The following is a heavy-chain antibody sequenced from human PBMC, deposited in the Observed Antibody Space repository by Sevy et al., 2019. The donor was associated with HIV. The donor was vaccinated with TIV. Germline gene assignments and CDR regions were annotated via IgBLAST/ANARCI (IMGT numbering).Heavy chain of an antibody. CDR1: SGSISSYY. CDR2: IYTSGRT. J-gene: IGHJ5*02. D-gene: IGHD5-12*01. Sequence: SETLSLTCTVSSGSISSYYYNWIRQPAGKGLEWIGRIYTSGRTTYNPSLKSRVTISIDTSKNQFSLRLTSVTAVDTAMYYCARAPPVRSGDDSLNWFDPWGQGTLVTVSS. CDR3: ARAPPVRSGDDSLNWFDP. V-gene: IGHV4-4*07.